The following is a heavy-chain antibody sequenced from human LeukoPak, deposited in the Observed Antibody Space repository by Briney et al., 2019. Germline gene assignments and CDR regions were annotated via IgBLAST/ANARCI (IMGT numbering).Heavy chain of an antibody. D-gene: IGHD6-19*01. V-gene: IGHV4-59*01. CDR2: IYYSGST. J-gene: IGHJ4*01. CDR3: ARGFGSIAVADHFDY. Sequence: PSETLSLTCTVSGGSISSYYWSWIRQPPGKGLEWIGYIYYSGSTNYNPSLKSRVTISVDTSKNQFSLKLSSVTAADTAVYYCARGFGSIAVADHFDYWGQGTLVTVSS. CDR1: GGSISSYY.